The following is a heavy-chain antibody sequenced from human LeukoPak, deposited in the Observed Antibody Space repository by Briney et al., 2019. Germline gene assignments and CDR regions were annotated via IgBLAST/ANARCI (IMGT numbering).Heavy chain of an antibody. J-gene: IGHJ6*02. Sequence: SETLSLTCTVSGGSISSGGYYWSWIRQHPGKGLEWIGYIYYSGSTYYNPSLKSRVTISVDTSKNQFSLKLSFVTAADTAVYYCARVSLSTYGMDVWGQGTTVTVSS. CDR3: ARVSLSTYGMDV. CDR2: IYYSGST. CDR1: GGSISSGGYY. D-gene: IGHD3-16*01. V-gene: IGHV4-31*03.